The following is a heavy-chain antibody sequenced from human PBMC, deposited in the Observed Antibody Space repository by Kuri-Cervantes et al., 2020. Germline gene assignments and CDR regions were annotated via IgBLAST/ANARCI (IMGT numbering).Heavy chain of an antibody. V-gene: IGHV1-69*13. Sequence: SVKVSCKASGCTFSNYDVRWVRQAPGQGLEWMGGIIPIFGTANYAQKFQGRVTITADESTSTAYMELSSLRSEDTAVYYCARGSYSSGWLYYYYGMDVWGQGTTVTVSS. J-gene: IGHJ6*02. CDR3: ARGSYSSGWLYYYYGMDV. CDR2: IIPIFGTA. D-gene: IGHD6-19*01. CDR1: GCTFSNYD.